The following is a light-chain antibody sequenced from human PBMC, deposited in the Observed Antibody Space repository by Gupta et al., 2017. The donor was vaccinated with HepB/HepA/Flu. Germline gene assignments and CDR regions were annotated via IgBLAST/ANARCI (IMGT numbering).Light chain of an antibody. Sequence: DIVLAPSPCTLSLSPGERATRSCSASHSVTNNYLAWYLQKPGQAPRLLIYDASRRATGIPDRFSGSGSGTXFTLKIXRVEAEDFAVYYCKQQKQYPITFGXGTKVEIK. V-gene: IGKV3D-20*02. J-gene: IGKJ4*01. CDR3: KQQKQYPIT. CDR1: HSVTNNY. CDR2: DAS.